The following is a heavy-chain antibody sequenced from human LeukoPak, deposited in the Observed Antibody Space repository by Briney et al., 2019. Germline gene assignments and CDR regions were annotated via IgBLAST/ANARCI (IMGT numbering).Heavy chain of an antibody. D-gene: IGHD3-22*01. Sequence: SETLSLTCTVSGGSISSGSYYWSWIRQPAGKGLEWIGRIYTSGSTNYNPSLKSRVTISVDTSKNQFSLKLSSVTAADTAVYYCARAGLLGHDSSGLDAFDIWGRGTMVTVSS. V-gene: IGHV4-61*02. CDR3: ARAGLLGHDSSGLDAFDI. J-gene: IGHJ3*02. CDR2: IYTSGST. CDR1: GGSISSGSYY.